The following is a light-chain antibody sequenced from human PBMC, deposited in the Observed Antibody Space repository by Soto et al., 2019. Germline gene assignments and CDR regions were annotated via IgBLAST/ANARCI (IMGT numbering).Light chain of an antibody. Sequence: QSALTQPASVSGSHGQSITISCTGTSSDIGGYDFVSWYQQHPGKAPKLMIYDVTNRPSGVSSRFSGSKSGKTASLTISGLQAEDEANYYCTSYTNRNTLIFGGGTKLTVL. CDR2: DVT. CDR1: SSDIGGYDF. CDR3: TSYTNRNTLI. V-gene: IGLV2-14*03. J-gene: IGLJ2*01.